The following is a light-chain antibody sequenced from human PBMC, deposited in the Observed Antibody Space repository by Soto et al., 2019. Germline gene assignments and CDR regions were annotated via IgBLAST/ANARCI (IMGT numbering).Light chain of an antibody. CDR3: QSYDSSLSGSV. CDR1: SSNIGAGYD. J-gene: IGLJ3*02. V-gene: IGLV1-40*01. Sequence: QSVLTQPPSVSWAPGQRVTISCTGSSSNIGAGYDVHWYQQLPGTAPKLHIYGNSNRPSGVPDRFSGSKSGTSASLAITGLQAEDEADYYCQSYDSSLSGSVFGGGTKLTVL. CDR2: GNS.